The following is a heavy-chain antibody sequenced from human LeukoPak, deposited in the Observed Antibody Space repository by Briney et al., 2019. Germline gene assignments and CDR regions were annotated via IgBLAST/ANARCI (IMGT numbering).Heavy chain of an antibody. V-gene: IGHV3-20*04. CDR3: ARVEYSSGWSDFDY. J-gene: IGHJ4*02. Sequence: GGSLRLSCAASGFTFDDYGMSWVRQAPGKGLEWVSGINWNGGSTGYADSVKGRFTIPRDNAKNSLYLQMNSLRAEDTALYYCARVEYSSGWSDFDYWGQGTLVTVSS. CDR2: INWNGGST. CDR1: GFTFDDYG. D-gene: IGHD6-19*01.